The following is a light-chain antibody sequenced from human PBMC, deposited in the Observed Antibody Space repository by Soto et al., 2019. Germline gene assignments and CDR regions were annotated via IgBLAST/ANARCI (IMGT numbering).Light chain of an antibody. CDR3: QQYHSYWT. J-gene: IGKJ1*01. CDR1: QNIRSR. Sequence: DFQITQSPPTLSSSVLDRVTITCRASQNIRSRLAWFQQKPGKAPKLLIYDASSLESGVPQRFSGSGSGTEFTLTISSLQTDDFSTYYCQQYHSYWTFGQGTKVDIK. CDR2: DAS. V-gene: IGKV1-5*01.